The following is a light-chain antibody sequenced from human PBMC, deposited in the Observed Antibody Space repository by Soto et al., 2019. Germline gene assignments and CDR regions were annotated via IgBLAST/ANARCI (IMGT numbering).Light chain of an antibody. CDR2: DAS. CDR3: QQRSNWPIT. V-gene: IGKV3-11*01. J-gene: IGKJ3*01. Sequence: EIVLTQSPATLSLSPGERATLSCRASQSVRSYLAWYQQKPGQAPRLLIYDASNRATGIPARFSGSGSGTEFTLTISSLEPEDFAVYYCQQRSNWPITFGPGTKVDIK. CDR1: QSVRSY.